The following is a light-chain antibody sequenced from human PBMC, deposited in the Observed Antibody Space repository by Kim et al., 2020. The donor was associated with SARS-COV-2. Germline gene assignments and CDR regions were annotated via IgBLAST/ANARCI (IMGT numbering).Light chain of an antibody. CDR3: TSYTGSSDSGFVV. CDR1: SGDIGLFKY. CDR2: EVY. V-gene: IGLV2-14*03. Sequence: QSALAQPASVSGSPGQSITLSCTGTSGDIGLFKYVSWYQQHPGKAPQLIIYEVYKRPSGVSARFSGSKSGNTASLTISGLQAEDDGHYYCTSYTGSSDSGFVVIGGGTQLTVL. J-gene: IGLJ2*01.